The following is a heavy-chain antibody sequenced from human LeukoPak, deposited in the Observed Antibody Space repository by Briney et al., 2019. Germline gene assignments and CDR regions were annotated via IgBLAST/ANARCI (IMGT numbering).Heavy chain of an antibody. V-gene: IGHV3-23*01. D-gene: IGHD3-22*01. J-gene: IGHJ4*02. CDR1: GFTFSSYA. CDR2: ISPSADRT. CDR3: AIMHGYYDGSGYWVQ. Sequence: PGGSLRLSCAASGFTFSSYAMSWVRQAPGKGLESVSFISPSADRTSNADSVEGRFTISRDNPRNTLYLQMNSLRDEDTAVYYCAIMHGYYDGSGYWVQWGQGTLVTVSS.